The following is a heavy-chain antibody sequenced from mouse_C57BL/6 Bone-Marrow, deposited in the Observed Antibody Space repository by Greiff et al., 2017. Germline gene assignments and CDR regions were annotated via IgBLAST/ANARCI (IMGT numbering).Heavy chain of an antibody. V-gene: IGHV2-2*01. CDR2: IWSGGST. Sequence: QVQLQQSGPGLVQPSQSLSITCTVSGFSLTSYGVHWVRQSPGTGLEWLGVIWSGGSTDYNAAFISRLSISKDNSKSQVFFKMNSLQADDTAIYYCARGDSSGSWFAYWGQGTLVTVSA. J-gene: IGHJ3*01. CDR1: GFSLTSYG. D-gene: IGHD3-2*02. CDR3: ARGDSSGSWFAY.